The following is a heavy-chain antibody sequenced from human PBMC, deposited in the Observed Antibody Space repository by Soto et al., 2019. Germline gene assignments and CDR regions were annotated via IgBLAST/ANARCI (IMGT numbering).Heavy chain of an antibody. V-gene: IGHV2-5*02. J-gene: IGHJ5*02. CDR3: AHSLIGYYYDSSGSDGFGP. CDR2: IYWDDDK. Sequence: QITLKESGPTLVKPTQTLTLTCTFSGFSLSTSGVGVGWIRQPPGKALEWLALIYWDDDKRYSPSLKSRLTITTGTCKNPVVLTMTNMDPVDTATYYCAHSLIGYYYDSSGSDGFGPWGQGTLVTVSS. CDR1: GFSLSTSGVG. D-gene: IGHD3-22*01.